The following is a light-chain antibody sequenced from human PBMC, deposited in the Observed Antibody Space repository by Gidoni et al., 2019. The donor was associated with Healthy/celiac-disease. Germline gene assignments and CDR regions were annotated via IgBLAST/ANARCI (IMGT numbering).Light chain of an antibody. J-gene: IGKJ3*01. CDR1: QDIRNY. CDR3: QQYDNLPVA. V-gene: IGKV1-33*01. CDR2: DAS. Sequence: DIKMTQSPSSLSESVGDRVTITCQASQDIRNYLTWYQQKPGKAPKLLIYDASNLETGVPSRFSGSGSGTDFTFTISSLQPEDIATYYCQQYDNLPVAFGPXTKVDIK.